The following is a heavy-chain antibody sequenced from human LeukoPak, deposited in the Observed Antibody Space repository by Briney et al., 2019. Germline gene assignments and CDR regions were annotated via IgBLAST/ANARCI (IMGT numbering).Heavy chain of an antibody. J-gene: IGHJ4*02. D-gene: IGHD3-10*01. CDR2: IIPIFGTA. V-gene: IGHV1-69*13. Sequence: GASVKVSCKASGGTFSSYAISWVRQAPGQGLEWMGGIIPIFGTANYAQKFQGRVTITADESTSTAYMELSSLRSEDTAVYYCARGTVNYYGSGSPFDYWGQGTLVTVSS. CDR1: GGTFSSYA. CDR3: ARGTVNYYGSGSPFDY.